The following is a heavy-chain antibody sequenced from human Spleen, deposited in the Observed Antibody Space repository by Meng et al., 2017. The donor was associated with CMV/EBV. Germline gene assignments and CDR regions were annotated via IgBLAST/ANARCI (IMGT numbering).Heavy chain of an antibody. V-gene: IGHV4-61*02. CDR3: AIYIVGYGGRGY. J-gene: IGHJ4*02. D-gene: IGHD3-22*01. CDR1: GDSVTSPNSH. CDR2: VQTSGSG. Sequence: QVELQVSGQRLVQASQTLSPRCSVSGDSVTSPNSHCSWIRQPAGKGLEWIGQVQTSGSGNYNPSLEGRGTISIDASKNHFSLTMTSVTAADTAVYYCAIYIVGYGGRGYWGQGTLVTVSS.